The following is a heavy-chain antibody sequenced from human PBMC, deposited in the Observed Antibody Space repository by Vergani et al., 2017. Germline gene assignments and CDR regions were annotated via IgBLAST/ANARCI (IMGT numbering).Heavy chain of an antibody. CDR1: GFTFSGSA. D-gene: IGHD2-2*01. J-gene: IGHJ6*03. V-gene: IGHV3-73*02. CDR2: IRSKANSYAT. CDR3: TRQGKYCSSTSCYFSYYYYMDV. Sequence: EVQLVESGGGLVQPGGSLKLSCAASGFTFSGSAMHWVRQASGKGLEWVGRIRSKANSYATAYAASVKGRFTISRDDSKNTAYLQMNSLKTEDTAVYYCTRQGKYCSSTSCYFSYYYYMDVWGKGTTVTVSS.